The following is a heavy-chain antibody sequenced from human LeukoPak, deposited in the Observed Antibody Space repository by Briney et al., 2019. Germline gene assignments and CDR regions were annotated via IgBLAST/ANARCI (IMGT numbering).Heavy chain of an antibody. D-gene: IGHD2-2*03. V-gene: IGHV4-34*01. CDR1: GGSFSGYY. CDR2: INHSGST. J-gene: IGHJ5*02. Sequence: SETLSLTCAVYGGSFSGYYWSWIRQPPGKGLEWIGEINHSGSTNYNPSLKSRVTISVDTSKNQFSLKLSSVTAADTAVYYCARHMWIFNWFDPWGQGTLVTVSS. CDR3: ARHMWIFNWFDP.